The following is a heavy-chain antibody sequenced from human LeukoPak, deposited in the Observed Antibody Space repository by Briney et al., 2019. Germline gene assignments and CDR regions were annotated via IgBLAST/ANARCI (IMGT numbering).Heavy chain of an antibody. Sequence: SETLSLTCTVSGGSIITYYWSWIRQPPGKGLEWVGCIYYSGSTSYNPSLKSRVTISLDTSKSQFSLKLSSVTAADTAVYYCARDYYDSSGYHAFDLWGQGTMVTVSS. D-gene: IGHD3-22*01. CDR2: IYYSGST. CDR1: GGSIITYY. CDR3: ARDYYDSSGYHAFDL. J-gene: IGHJ3*01. V-gene: IGHV4-59*12.